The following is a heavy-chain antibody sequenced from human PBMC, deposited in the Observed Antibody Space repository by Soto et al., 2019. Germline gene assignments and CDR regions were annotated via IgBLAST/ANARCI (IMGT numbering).Heavy chain of an antibody. Sequence: QLQLQESGPGLVKPSETLSLTCTVSSGSISSTIYSWGWIRQPPGKGLEWIGSIFYSGSTYYNPSLQIRVTVSVDSSKYPFSPTQPSVTTADTPMSYCARQWRLVTCRCFDPSGQGTIVTVSS. CDR1: SGSISSTIYS. J-gene: IGHJ5*02. D-gene: IGHD3-3*01. CDR3: ARQWRLVTCRCFDP. V-gene: IGHV4-39*01. CDR2: IFYSGST.